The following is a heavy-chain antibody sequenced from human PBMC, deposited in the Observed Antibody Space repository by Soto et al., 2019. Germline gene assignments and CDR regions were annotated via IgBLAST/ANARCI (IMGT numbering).Heavy chain of an antibody. CDR1: GGSISSGGYY. CDR3: ARLYYYDSSGYYFVVY. D-gene: IGHD3-22*01. Sequence: QVQLQESGPGLVKPSQTLSLTCTVSGGSISSGGYYWSWIRQHPGKGLEWIGYIYYSGSTYYNPSPRGRVTISVDTSKNQFSLKLSSVTAADTAVYYCARLYYYDSSGYYFVVYWGQGTLVTVSS. CDR2: IYYSGST. J-gene: IGHJ4*02. V-gene: IGHV4-31*03.